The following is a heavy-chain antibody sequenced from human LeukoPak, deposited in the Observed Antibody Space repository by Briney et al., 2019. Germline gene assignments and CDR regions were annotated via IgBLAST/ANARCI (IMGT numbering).Heavy chain of an antibody. CDR3: ARNKHFGGFDY. J-gene: IGHJ4*02. Sequence: GGTLRLSCAASGFTFSSYGMSWVRQTPGKGLEWVSAISGSGGSTYYADSVKGRFTISRDNSKNTLYLQMNSLRAEDTAVYYCARNKHFGGFDYWGQGTLVTVSS. D-gene: IGHD3-16*01. CDR1: GFTFSSYG. V-gene: IGHV3-23*01. CDR2: ISGSGGST.